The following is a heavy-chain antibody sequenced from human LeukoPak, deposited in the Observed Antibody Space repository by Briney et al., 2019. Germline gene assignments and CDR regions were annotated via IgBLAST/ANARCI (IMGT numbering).Heavy chain of an antibody. Sequence: SLRLSCAASGFTFSSYGIHGVRQAPGKGREGVAVISYDGSNKYYADSVNGRFTISRDNSKNTLYLQMNSLRAEDTAVYYCAKDLGVVVPAAMPPDYWGQGTLVPVSS. V-gene: IGHV3-30*18. CDR2: ISYDGSNK. CDR1: GFTFSSYG. D-gene: IGHD2-2*01. CDR3: AKDLGVVVPAAMPPDY. J-gene: IGHJ4*02.